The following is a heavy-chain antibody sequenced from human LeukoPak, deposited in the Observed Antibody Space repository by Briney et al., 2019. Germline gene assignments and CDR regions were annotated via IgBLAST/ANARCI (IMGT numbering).Heavy chain of an antibody. CDR1: GGTFSSYA. CDR2: IIPIFGIA. Sequence: SVKVSCKTSGGTFSSYAISWVRQAPGQGLEWMGRIIPIFGIANYAQKFQGRVTITADKSTSTAYMELSSLRSEDTAVYYCASLTRPRGYFYGMDVWGQGTTVTVSS. J-gene: IGHJ6*02. V-gene: IGHV1-69*04. CDR3: ASLTRPRGYFYGMDV.